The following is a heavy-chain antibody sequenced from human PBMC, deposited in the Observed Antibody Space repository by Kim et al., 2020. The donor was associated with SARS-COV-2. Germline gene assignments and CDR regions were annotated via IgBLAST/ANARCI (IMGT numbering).Heavy chain of an antibody. Sequence: SETLSLTCTVSGGSISSSSYYWGWIRQPPGKGLEWIGSIYYIGSTYYNPSLKSRVTISVDTSKNQFSLKMSSVTAADTAVYYCARRRNGELFFSANDYWGQGTLVTVTS. J-gene: IGHJ4*02. CDR1: GGSISSSSYY. CDR3: ARRRNGELFFSANDY. CDR2: IYYIGST. D-gene: IGHD3-10*01. V-gene: IGHV4-39*01.